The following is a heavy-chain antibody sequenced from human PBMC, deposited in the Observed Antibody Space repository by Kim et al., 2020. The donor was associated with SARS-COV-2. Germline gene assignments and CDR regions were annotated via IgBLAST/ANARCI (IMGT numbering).Heavy chain of an antibody. D-gene: IGHD3-22*01. CDR3: AREYYYDSSGYPFDY. CDR1: GGSISSSSYY. J-gene: IGHJ4*02. V-gene: IGHV4-39*01. CDR2: IYYSGST. Sequence: SETLSLTCTVSGGSISSSSYYWGWIRQPPGKGLEWIGSIYYSGSTYYNPSLKSRVTISVDTSKNQFSLKLSSVTAADTAVYYCAREYYYDSSGYPFDYWGQGTLVTVSS.